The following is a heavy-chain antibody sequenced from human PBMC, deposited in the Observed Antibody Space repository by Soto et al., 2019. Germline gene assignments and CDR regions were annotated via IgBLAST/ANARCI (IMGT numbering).Heavy chain of an antibody. V-gene: IGHV3-33*01. CDR3: AREGDSSGWKDYHYYGMDV. D-gene: IGHD6-19*01. J-gene: IGHJ6*02. CDR2: IWYDGSNK. Sequence: GGSLRLSCAASGFTFSSYGMHWVRQAPGKGLEWVAVIWYDGSNKYYADSVKGRFTISRDNSKNTLYLQMNSLRAEDTAVYYCAREGDSSGWKDYHYYGMDVWGQGTTVTVSS. CDR1: GFTFSSYG.